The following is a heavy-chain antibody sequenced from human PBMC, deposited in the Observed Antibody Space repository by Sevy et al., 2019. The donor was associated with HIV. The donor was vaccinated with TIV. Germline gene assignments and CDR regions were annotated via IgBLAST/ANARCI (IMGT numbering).Heavy chain of an antibody. J-gene: IGHJ6*03. CDR1: GFTVSSNY. CDR2: IYSGGSI. CDR3: AGKYYYVSGSYSYYYYMDV. Sequence: GGSLRLSCAASGFTVSSNYMSWVRQAPGKGLEWVSIIYSGGSIYYADSVKGRFTISRDNSKNTLYLQMNSLRAEDTAVYYCAGKYYYVSGSYSYYYYMDVWGKGTTVTVSS. D-gene: IGHD3-10*01. V-gene: IGHV3-53*01.